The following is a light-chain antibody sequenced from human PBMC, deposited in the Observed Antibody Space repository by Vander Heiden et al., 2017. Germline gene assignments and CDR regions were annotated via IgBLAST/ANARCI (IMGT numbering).Light chain of an antibody. CDR1: SSDVGGYNY. V-gene: IGLV2-11*01. J-gene: IGLJ3*02. CDR3: CSYAGSLWV. CDR2: YVT. Sequence: QSALTQPRSVSGAPGQSVTISCTGTSSDVGGYNYVSWYQQHPGKAPKLMIYYVTKRPSGVPDRFSGSKSGSMASLTVSGLQAEDEADYYCCSYAGSLWVFGGGTELTVL.